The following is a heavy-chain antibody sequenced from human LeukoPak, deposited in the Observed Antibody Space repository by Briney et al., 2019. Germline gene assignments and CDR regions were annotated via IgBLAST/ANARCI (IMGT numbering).Heavy chain of an antibody. V-gene: IGHV3-7*01. D-gene: IGHD3-22*01. J-gene: IGHJ4*02. CDR3: ARDLGPSDDSSGYSSY. CDR2: IKQDGSEK. Sequence: GGSLRLSCAASGFTFSSYWMSWVRQAPGKGLEWVANIKQDGSEKYYVDSVKGRFTISRDNAKNSLYLQMNSLRAEDTAVYYCARDLGPSDDSSGYSSYWGQGTLVTVSS. CDR1: GFTFSSYW.